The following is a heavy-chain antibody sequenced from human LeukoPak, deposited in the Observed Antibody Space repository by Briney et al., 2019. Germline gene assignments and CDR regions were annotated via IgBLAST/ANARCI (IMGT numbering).Heavy chain of an antibody. D-gene: IGHD3-22*01. CDR2: INHSGST. J-gene: IGHJ5*02. CDR3: ARGTTYYYDSSGYYYGWFDP. V-gene: IGHV4-34*01. CDR1: GGSFSGYY. Sequence: SETLSLTCAVHGGSFSGYYWSWIRQPPGKGLEWIGEINHSGSTNYNPSLKSRVTISVDTSKNQFSLKLSSVTAADTAVYYCARGTTYYYDSSGYYYGWFDPWGQGTLVTVSS.